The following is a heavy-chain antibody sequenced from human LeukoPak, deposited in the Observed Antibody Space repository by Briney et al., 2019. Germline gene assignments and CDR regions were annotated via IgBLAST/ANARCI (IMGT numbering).Heavy chain of an antibody. CDR3: TSWGDTTAEYFQR. Sequence: PGGSLRLSCEASGFTLSAYWMSWVRQAPGKGLEWVAHINPDGRDTYYVDSVKGRFTISRDNAQNSMYLQMNSLRVEDTAVYYCTSWGDTTAEYFQRWGQGTLVTVSS. D-gene: IGHD2-21*02. CDR2: INPDGRDT. V-gene: IGHV3-7*01. CDR1: GFTLSAYW. J-gene: IGHJ1*01.